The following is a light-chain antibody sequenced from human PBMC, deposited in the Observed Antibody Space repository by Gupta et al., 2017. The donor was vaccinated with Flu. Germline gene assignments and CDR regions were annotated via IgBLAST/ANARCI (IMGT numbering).Light chain of an antibody. J-gene: IGKJ1*01. V-gene: IGKV1-39*01. CDR1: ESIGKY. CDR3: RQRDITPRT. Sequence: PSSLSASVGDRVTITCRASESIGKYLSWYQQKAGRAPKLLIFAASSLQSGVPSRFSGSRSGTDFTLTIRRLQPEDFATYYCRQRDITPRTFGQGTKVEVK. CDR2: AAS.